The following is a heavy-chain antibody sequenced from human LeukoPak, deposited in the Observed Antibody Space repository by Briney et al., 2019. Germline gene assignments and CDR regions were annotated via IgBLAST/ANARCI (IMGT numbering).Heavy chain of an antibody. CDR2: IVVGSGNT. Sequence: SVKVSCKASGFTFTSSAMQWVRQARGQRLEWIGWIVVGSGNTNYAQKFQERVTITRDMSTSTAYVELSSLRSEDTAVYYCATEKYTMVRGVKAFDIWGQGTMVTVSS. V-gene: IGHV1-58*02. CDR3: ATEKYTMVRGVKAFDI. D-gene: IGHD3-10*01. CDR1: GFTFTSSA. J-gene: IGHJ3*02.